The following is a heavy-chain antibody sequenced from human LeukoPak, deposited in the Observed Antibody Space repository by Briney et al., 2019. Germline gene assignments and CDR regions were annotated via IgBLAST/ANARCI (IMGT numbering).Heavy chain of an antibody. CDR2: IYYCGSN. CDR3: GSTYYNQSLKSRVHISVDTSKNQFSLKLSSVNAAHTAVYYCASFGNSRPRRIDY. CDR1: GGSISSSSYY. D-gene: IGHD3-10*01. Sequence: PSDTLSLTCTVSGGSISSSSYYGGWSRQPPGKGLEWIGPIYYCGSNYYNPSRKSRITIDVDTADNHYSRKLSEVNAADTAVYCHGSTYYNQSLKSRVHISVDTSKNQFSLKLSSVNAAHTAVYYCASFGNSRPRRIDYWGQGTLVTVSS. V-gene: IGHV4-39*01. J-gene: IGHJ4*02.